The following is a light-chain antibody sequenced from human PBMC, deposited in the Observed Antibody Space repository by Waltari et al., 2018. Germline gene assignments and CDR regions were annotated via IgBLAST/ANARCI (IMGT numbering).Light chain of an antibody. V-gene: IGLV2-14*03. CDR1: SSDIGAFDL. Sequence: QSALAQPASVSGSPGQSITISCTGSSSDIGAFDLVSWYQQHPGRAPRLIIRNVSERPSGFPHRFSGSESGNTASLTISSLRSEDESLYFCSSFTTGSTGLFGGGTKLTVL. J-gene: IGLJ2*01. CDR2: NVS. CDR3: SSFTTGSTGL.